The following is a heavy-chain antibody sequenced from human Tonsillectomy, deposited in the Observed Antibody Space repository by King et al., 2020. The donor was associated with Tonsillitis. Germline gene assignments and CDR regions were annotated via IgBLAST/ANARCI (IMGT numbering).Heavy chain of an antibody. Sequence: VQLLESGGGLVQPGGSLRLSCAASGFTFSSYWRHWVRQAPGKGLVWVSRINFDGSSTSYADSVKGRFTISRDNAKNTLYLQMNSLRAEDTAVYYCARDHMVRGVIAYWGQGTPVTVSS. J-gene: IGHJ4*02. V-gene: IGHV3-74*01. D-gene: IGHD3-10*01. CDR2: INFDGSST. CDR1: GFTFSSYW. CDR3: ARDHMVRGVIAY.